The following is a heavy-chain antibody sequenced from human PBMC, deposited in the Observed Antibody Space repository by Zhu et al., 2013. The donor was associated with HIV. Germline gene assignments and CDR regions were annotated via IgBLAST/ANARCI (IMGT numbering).Heavy chain of an antibody. V-gene: IGHV4-39*07. J-gene: IGHJ6*03. D-gene: IGHD3-10*01. CDR1: GGSISSSSYY. CDR3: LTVPSYYYYYMDV. Sequence: QVQLQESGPGLVKPSETLSLTCTVSGGSISSSSYYWGWIRQPPGKGLEWIGSIYYSGSTYYNPSLKSRVTISVDTSKNQFSLKLSSVTAADTAVYYCLTVPSYYYYYMDVWGKGTTVTVSS. CDR2: IYYSGST.